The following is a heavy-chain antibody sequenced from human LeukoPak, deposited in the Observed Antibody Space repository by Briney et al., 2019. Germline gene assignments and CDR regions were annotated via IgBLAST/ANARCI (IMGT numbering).Heavy chain of an antibody. D-gene: IGHD6-19*01. V-gene: IGHV3-7*05. CDR2: IKEDGSEQ. Sequence: GGSLRLSCIASGFTFSSYWMSWVRQAPGGGREWLANIKEDGSEQYYVDSVKGRFTISRDNAKISLYLQMNSLRAEDTAVYYCASQFWWAAVAGTTLDYWGQGTLVTVSS. CDR1: GFTFSSYW. J-gene: IGHJ4*02. CDR3: ASQFWWAAVAGTTLDY.